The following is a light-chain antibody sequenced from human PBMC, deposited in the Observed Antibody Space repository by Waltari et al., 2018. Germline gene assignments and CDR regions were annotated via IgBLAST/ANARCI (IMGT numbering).Light chain of an antibody. V-gene: IGKV3-20*01. CDR1: QSIGSNY. Sequence: EIVLTQSPGTRSLSPGQGATLSCRASQSIGSNYLAWYQQKPCQAPKLLIYGASSRATGIPDKFTGSGSGTDFTLTISRLEPEDFAVYYCQQSANSLTFGGGTKVEI. CDR2: GAS. J-gene: IGKJ4*01. CDR3: QQSANSLT.